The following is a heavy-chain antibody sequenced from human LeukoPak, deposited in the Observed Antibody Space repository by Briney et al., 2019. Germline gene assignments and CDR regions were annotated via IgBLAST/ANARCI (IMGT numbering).Heavy chain of an antibody. CDR1: GYTFTGFY. J-gene: IGHJ5*02. CDR3: ARAIPQRHCGSGSYYWFDP. V-gene: IGHV1-2*02. Sequence: ASVKVSCKASGYTFTGFYMHWVRQAPGQGLEWMGWINPNSGGTNYAQKFQGRVTMTRDTSISTAYMELSRLRSDDTAVYYCARAIPQRHCGSGSYYWFDPWGQGTLVTVSS. D-gene: IGHD3-10*01. CDR2: INPNSGGT.